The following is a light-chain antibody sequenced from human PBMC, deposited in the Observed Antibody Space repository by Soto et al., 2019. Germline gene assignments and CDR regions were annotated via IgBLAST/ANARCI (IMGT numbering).Light chain of an antibody. V-gene: IGKV1-27*01. J-gene: IGKJ4*01. CDR2: AAS. CDR1: QGISNY. Sequence: DIHMTQSPSSLSASVGDRVTITCRASQGISNYLAWYQQKPGKVPKLLIYAASTLQSGVPSRFSGSGSGTDFTLTISSLQPEDVATYYCQKYYSAPSLTFGGGTKVEIK. CDR3: QKYYSAPSLT.